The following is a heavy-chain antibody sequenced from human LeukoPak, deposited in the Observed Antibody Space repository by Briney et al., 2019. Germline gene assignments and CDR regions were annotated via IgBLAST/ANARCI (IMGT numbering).Heavy chain of an antibody. V-gene: IGHV4-59*08. Sequence: SETLSLTCTVSGGSISSYYWSWIRQPPGKGLERIGYIYYSGSTNYNPSLKSRVTISVDTSKNQFSLKLSSVTAADTAVYFCARFKSSGWYYFDNWGQGTLVTVSS. D-gene: IGHD6-19*01. CDR3: ARFKSSGWYYFDN. CDR1: GGSISSYY. J-gene: IGHJ4*02. CDR2: IYYSGST.